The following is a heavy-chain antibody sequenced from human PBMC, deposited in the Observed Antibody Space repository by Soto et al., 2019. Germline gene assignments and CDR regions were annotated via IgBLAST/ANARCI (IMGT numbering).Heavy chain of an antibody. V-gene: IGHV1-2*02. CDR3: AKDTKYSSSFIDS. CDR1: GYTFTGYY. D-gene: IGHD5-12*01. CDR2: INPNTGAT. J-gene: IGHJ4*02. Sequence: QVQLVQSGAEVRKPGASVRVSCKASGYTFTGYYMHWVRQAPGQGLEWMGWINPNTGATNYAQKFQGRVTMTRDTSITTAYMELSSLSSDDTAVYFCAKDTKYSSSFIDSWGQGTLVTVSS.